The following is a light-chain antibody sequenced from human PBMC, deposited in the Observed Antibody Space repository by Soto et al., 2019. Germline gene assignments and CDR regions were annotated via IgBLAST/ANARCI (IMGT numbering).Light chain of an antibody. CDR3: SSYTSSSTGV. J-gene: IGLJ1*01. Sequence: QSALTQPASVSGSPGQSITISCTGPSSDVGGYNYVSWYQQHPGKAPKLMIYEVSNRPSGVSNRFSGSKSGNTASLTISGLQAEDEADYYCSSYTSSSTGVFGTGTKLTVL. CDR1: SSDVGGYNY. V-gene: IGLV2-14*01. CDR2: EVS.